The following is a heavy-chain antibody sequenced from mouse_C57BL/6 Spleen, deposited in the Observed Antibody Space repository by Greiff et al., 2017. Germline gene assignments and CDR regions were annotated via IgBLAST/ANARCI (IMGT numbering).Heavy chain of an antibody. V-gene: IGHV1-54*01. CDR3: GRERGAY. CDR1: GYAFTDYL. Sequence: VQLQQSGAELVRPGTSVKVSCKASGYAFTDYLIEWVKQRPGQGLEWIGVINPGSGGTNYNEKFKGKATLTADKSSSTAYMQLSSLTSEDSAVYFCGRERGAYWGQGTLVTVSA. J-gene: IGHJ3*01. CDR2: INPGSGGT.